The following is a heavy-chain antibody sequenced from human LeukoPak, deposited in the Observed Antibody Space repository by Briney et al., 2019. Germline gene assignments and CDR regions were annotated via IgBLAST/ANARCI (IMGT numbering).Heavy chain of an antibody. CDR2: ISYDGSNK. CDR3: ARAGGGYSYGLSYYYYGMDV. CDR1: GFTFSSYA. J-gene: IGHJ6*02. Sequence: GGSLRLSCAASGFTFSSYAMHWVRQAPGKGLEWVAVISYDGSNKYYADSVKGRFTISRDNSKNTLYLQMNSLRAEDTAVYYCARAGGGYSYGLSYYYYGMDVWGQGTTVTVSS. D-gene: IGHD5-18*01. V-gene: IGHV3-30-3*01.